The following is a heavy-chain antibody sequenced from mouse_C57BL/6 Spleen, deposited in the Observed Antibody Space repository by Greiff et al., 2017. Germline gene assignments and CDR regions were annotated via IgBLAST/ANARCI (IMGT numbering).Heavy chain of an antibody. CDR2: INPYIGDT. D-gene: IGHD1-1*01. V-gene: IGHV1-37*01. CDR1: GYSFTGYF. CDR3: ARWGTAVELLGYYYAMDY. J-gene: IGHJ4*01. Sequence: VQLKESGPELVKPGASVKISCKASGYSFTGYFMNWVKQSHGKSLEWIGRINPYIGDTFYNQKFKGKATLTVDKSSSTAHMELLSLTSEDFAVYDCARWGTAVELLGYYYAMDYWGQGTSVTVSS.